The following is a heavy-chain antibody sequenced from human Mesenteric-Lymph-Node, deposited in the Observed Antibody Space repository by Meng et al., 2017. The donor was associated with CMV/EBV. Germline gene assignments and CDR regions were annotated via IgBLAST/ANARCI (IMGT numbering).Heavy chain of an antibody. CDR1: GFTFSNAW. V-gene: IGHV3-15*01. D-gene: IGHD6-13*01. CDR3: TTDIAAAGPSDY. Sequence: ASGFTFSNAWMSWVRQAPGKGLEWVGRIKSKTDGGTTDYAAPVKGRFTISRDDSKNTLYLQMNSLKTEDTAVYYCTTDIAAAGPSDYWGQGTLVTVSS. CDR2: IKSKTDGGTT. J-gene: IGHJ4*02.